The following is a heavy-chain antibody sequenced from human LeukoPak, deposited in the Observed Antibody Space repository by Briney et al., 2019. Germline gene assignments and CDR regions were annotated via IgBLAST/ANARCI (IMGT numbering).Heavy chain of an antibody. V-gene: IGHV4-31*03. CDR3: ARDRSRDGYNQAYYYYYGMDV. D-gene: IGHD5-24*01. CDR1: GGSISSGGYY. J-gene: IGHJ6*02. Sequence: SQTLSLTCTVSGGSISSGGYYWSWIRQHPGKGLEWIGYIYYSGSTHYNPSLKSRVTISVDTSKNQFSLKLSSVTAADTAVYYCARDRSRDGYNQAYYYYYGMDVWGQGTTVTVSS. CDR2: IYYSGST.